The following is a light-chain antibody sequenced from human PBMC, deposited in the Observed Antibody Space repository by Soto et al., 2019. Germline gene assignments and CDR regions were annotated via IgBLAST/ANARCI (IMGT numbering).Light chain of an antibody. J-gene: IGLJ1*01. CDR1: STDVGGYNY. V-gene: IGLV2-14*01. CDR2: DVS. CDR3: SSYTSSSTLYV. Sequence: QSALTQPASVSGSPGQSITISCTGTSTDVGGYNYVSWYQQYPGKAPKLMIYDVSNRPSGVSDRFSGSRSGNTASLTISELQAEDEADYYCSSYTSSSTLYVFGTGTKLTVL.